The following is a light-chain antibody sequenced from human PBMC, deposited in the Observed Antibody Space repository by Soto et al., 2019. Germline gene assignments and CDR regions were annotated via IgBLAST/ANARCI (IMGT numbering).Light chain of an antibody. J-gene: IGKJ1*01. V-gene: IGKV3-15*01. CDR1: QSVSSN. CDR2: GAS. Sequence: EIVMTQSPATLSVSPGERATLSCRASQSVSSNLAWYRQKPGQPPSLLIYGASIRAPGIPARFSGGGSGTEFTLTITSLQSEDFAVYYCQQYHIWPPWTSGQGTKVDIK. CDR3: QQYHIWPPWT.